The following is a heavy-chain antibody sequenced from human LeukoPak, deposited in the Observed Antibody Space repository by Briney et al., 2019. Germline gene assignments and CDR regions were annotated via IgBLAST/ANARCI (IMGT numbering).Heavy chain of an antibody. J-gene: IGHJ4*02. Sequence: PSETLSLTCIVSGYSIISDYFWGWVRQPPGKGPEWIGSIFHSGSVYYNPSLKSRVTISIDPSKNRFSLKLTSVTAADTAIYYCARVVASTSIDSWGQGTLATVSS. V-gene: IGHV4-38-2*02. CDR2: IFHSGSV. D-gene: IGHD2-15*01. CDR3: ARVVASTSIDS. CDR1: GYSIISDYF.